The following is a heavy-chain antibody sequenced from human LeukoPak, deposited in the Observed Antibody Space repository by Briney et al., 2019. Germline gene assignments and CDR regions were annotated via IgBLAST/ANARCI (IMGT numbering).Heavy chain of an antibody. V-gene: IGHV4-28*01. CDR2: IYYSGST. D-gene: IGHD6-19*01. CDR3: ARLVSLSSGWSIPFDY. CDR1: GYSISSSNW. J-gene: IGHJ4*02. Sequence: SDTLSLTCAVSGYSISSSNWWGWIRPPPGKGLEWIGYIYYSGSTYYNPSLRSRVTMSVDTSNNQFSLKLSSVTAADTAVYYCARLVSLSSGWSIPFDYWGQGTLVTVSS.